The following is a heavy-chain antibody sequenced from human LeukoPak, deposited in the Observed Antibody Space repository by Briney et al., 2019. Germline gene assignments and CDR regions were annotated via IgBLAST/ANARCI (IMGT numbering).Heavy chain of an antibody. Sequence: GASVKVSYKASGYTFTSYDINWVRQATGQGLEWMGWMNPNSGNTGYAQKFQGRVTITRNTSISTAYMELSSLRSEDTAVYYCARNYYGSRSYPLVDYWGQGTLVTVSS. CDR3: ARNYYGSRSYPLVDY. D-gene: IGHD3-10*01. J-gene: IGHJ4*02. CDR2: MNPNSGNT. CDR1: GYTFTSYD. V-gene: IGHV1-8*03.